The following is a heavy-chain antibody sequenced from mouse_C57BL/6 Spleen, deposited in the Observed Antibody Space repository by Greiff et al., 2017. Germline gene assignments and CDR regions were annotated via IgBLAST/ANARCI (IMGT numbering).Heavy chain of an antibody. Sequence: SGAELVRPGASVKLSCTASGFNIKDDYMHWVKQRPEQGLEWIGWIDPENGDTEYASKFQGKATITADTSSNTAYLQLSSLTSEDTAVYYCTTGRGYFDVWGTGTTVTVSS. CDR3: TTGRGYFDV. V-gene: IGHV14-4*01. CDR1: GFNIKDDY. J-gene: IGHJ1*03. CDR2: IDPENGDT.